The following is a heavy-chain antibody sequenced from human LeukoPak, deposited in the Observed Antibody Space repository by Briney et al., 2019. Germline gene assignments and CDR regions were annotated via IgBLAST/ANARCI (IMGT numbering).Heavy chain of an antibody. D-gene: IGHD5-12*01. CDR2: ISGSGGSP. CDR3: AKGSGGAVDNFDY. Sequence: GGSLRLSCVASGFTFSSFPMIWIRQAPGKGLEWVSAISGSGGSPYYADSVKGRFTISRDNFKNTLYLQMNSLRAEDTALYYCAKGSGGAVDNFDYWGQGTLGTVSS. CDR1: GFTFSSFP. V-gene: IGHV3-23*01. J-gene: IGHJ4*02.